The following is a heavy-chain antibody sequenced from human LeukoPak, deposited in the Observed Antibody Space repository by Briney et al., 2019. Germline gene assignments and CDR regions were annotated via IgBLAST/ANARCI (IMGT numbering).Heavy chain of an antibody. CDR2: ISWNSGSI. CDR3: AEGLKFDP. J-gene: IGHJ5*02. CDR1: GFTFDDYA. V-gene: IGHV3-9*01. D-gene: IGHD3-16*01. Sequence: GRSLRLSCAASGFTFDDYAMHWVRQAPGKGLEWVSGISWNSGSIGYADSVKGRFTISRDNAKNSLYLQMNSLRAEDTALYYCAEGLKFDPWGQGTLVTVSS.